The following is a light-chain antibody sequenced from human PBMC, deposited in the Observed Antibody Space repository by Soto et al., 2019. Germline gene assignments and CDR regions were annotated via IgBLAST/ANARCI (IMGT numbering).Light chain of an antibody. CDR2: DDS. Sequence: QSALTQPASVSGSPGQSITISCTGTSSDVGGYNYVSWYQQHPGKATKLMIYDDSNRPSGVSNRFSGSKSGNTASLTISGLQAEDEADYYCSSYTSSSTSYVFGTGTKVTVL. CDR1: SSDVGGYNY. V-gene: IGLV2-14*01. CDR3: SSYTSSSTSYV. J-gene: IGLJ1*01.